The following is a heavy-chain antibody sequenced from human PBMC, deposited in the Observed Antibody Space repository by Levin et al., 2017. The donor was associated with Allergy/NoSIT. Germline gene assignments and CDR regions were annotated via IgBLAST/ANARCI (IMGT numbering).Heavy chain of an antibody. D-gene: IGHD1-1*01. CDR2: ITGGGFNT. CDR1: GFTISEYA. J-gene: IGHJ3*01. V-gene: IGHV3-23*01. Sequence: GGSLRLSCAVSGFTISEYAMAWVRQAPGKGLEWVSVITGGGFNTYYGDSVKGRFTVSRDDSKDTLYLDLNSLRAEDTAVYYCAKKQGGTSGFSFDVRGQGTMVTVSS. CDR3: AKKQGGTSGFSFDV.